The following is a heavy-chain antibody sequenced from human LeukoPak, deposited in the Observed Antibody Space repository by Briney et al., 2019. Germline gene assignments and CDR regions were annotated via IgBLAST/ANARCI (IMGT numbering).Heavy chain of an antibody. D-gene: IGHD5-18*01. CDR2: IKNDGTVK. Sequence: PGGSLRLSCAASGFTFSYHWMTWVRQAPGKGLEWVANIKNDGTVKNYVDSVRGRFTISRDNAKNLLYLQMNTLRAEDTGVYYCAKDSYSKGDYWGQGGLVTVSS. V-gene: IGHV3-7*01. J-gene: IGHJ4*02. CDR1: GFTFSYHW. CDR3: AKDSYSKGDY.